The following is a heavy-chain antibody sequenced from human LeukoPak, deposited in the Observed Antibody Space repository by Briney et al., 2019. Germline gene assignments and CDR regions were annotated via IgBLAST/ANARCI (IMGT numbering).Heavy chain of an antibody. D-gene: IGHD1-1*01. CDR1: GCSFGSYG. J-gene: IGHJ4*02. CDR3: AKDHRQTTGIDY. CDR2: IRYDGSIK. V-gene: IGHV3-30*02. Sequence: PGGSLRPSCAASGCSFGSYGMHWVRQAPAKGLEWVAFIRYDGSIKYYVDSVKGRFTISRDNPKNTLYLQMNSLRPEDTAIYYCAKDHRQTTGIDYWGQGTLVTVSS.